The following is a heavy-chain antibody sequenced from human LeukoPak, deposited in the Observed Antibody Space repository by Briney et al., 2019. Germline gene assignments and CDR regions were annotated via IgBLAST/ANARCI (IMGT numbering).Heavy chain of an antibody. Sequence: GGSLRLSCAASGFTFSSYAMHWVRQAPGKGLEWVAVISYDGSNKYYADSVKGRFTISRVNSKNTLYLQMNSLRAEDTAVYYCARGDSSSWTYYFDYWGQGTLVTVSS. D-gene: IGHD6-13*01. V-gene: IGHV3-30*04. J-gene: IGHJ4*02. CDR3: ARGDSSSWTYYFDY. CDR1: GFTFSSYA. CDR2: ISYDGSNK.